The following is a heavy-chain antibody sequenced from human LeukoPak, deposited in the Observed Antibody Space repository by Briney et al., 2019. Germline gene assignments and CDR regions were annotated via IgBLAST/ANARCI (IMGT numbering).Heavy chain of an antibody. CDR1: GDSLSSNSAT. D-gene: IGHD6-19*01. J-gene: IGHJ2*01. Sequence: SQTLSLTCAISGDSLSSNSATWNWIRQSPSRGLEWLGRTYYRSNWYNDYALSVKSRITFIPDTSKNQFSLQLNSVTPEDTAVYYCARLIAVAATRYFDLWGRGTLVTVSS. V-gene: IGHV6-1*01. CDR2: TYYRSNWYN. CDR3: ARLIAVAATRYFDL.